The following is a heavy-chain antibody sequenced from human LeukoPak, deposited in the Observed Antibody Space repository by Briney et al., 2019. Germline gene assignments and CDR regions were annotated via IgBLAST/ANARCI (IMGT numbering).Heavy chain of an antibody. J-gene: IGHJ5*02. Sequence: PSETLSLTCTVSGGSISSGDYYWSWIRQPPGKGLEWIGYIYYSGSTYYNPSLKSRVTISVDTSKNQFSLKLSSVTAADTAVYYCARDVLRRGYDFWSGYHWFDPWGQGTLVTVSS. D-gene: IGHD3-3*01. CDR2: IYYSGST. CDR3: ARDVLRRGYDFWSGYHWFDP. V-gene: IGHV4-30-4*08. CDR1: GGSISSGDYY.